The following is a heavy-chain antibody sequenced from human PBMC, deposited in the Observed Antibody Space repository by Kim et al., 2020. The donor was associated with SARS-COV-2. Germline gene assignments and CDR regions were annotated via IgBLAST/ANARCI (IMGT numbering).Heavy chain of an antibody. Sequence: GGSLRLSCAASGFTFSSYAMHWVRQAPGKGLEWVAVISYDGSNKYYADSVKGRFTISRDNSKNTLYLQMNSLRAEDTAVYYCAKEQSPYYYDSSGYYSWGQGTLVTVSS. J-gene: IGHJ4*02. V-gene: IGHV3-30-3*01. CDR1: GFTFSSYA. CDR2: ISYDGSNK. D-gene: IGHD3-22*01. CDR3: AKEQSPYYYDSSGYYS.